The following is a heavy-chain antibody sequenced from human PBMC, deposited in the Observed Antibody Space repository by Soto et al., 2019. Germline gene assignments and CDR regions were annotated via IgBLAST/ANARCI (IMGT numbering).Heavy chain of an antibody. J-gene: IGHJ4*02. Sequence: GGSLRLSCAASGFTFSNAWMSWVRQAPGKGLEWVGRIKSKTDGGTTDYAAPVKGRFTISRDDSKNTLYLQMNSLKTEDTAVYHCTTDAAPYYGFCSGYYPFDYWGQGTLVTVSS. CDR1: GFTFSNAW. D-gene: IGHD3-3*01. V-gene: IGHV3-15*01. CDR3: TTDAAPYYGFCSGYYPFDY. CDR2: IKSKTDGGTT.